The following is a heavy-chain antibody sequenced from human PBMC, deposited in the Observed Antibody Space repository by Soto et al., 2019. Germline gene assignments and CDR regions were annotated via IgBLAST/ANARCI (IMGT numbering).Heavy chain of an antibody. Sequence: QVQLQESGPGLVKPSETLSLTCTVPGGSVSIGTYYWSWIRQPPGKGLEWIGFIHYSGGTNYNPPPKSRVTISVDTYTNQISLKLTAVNAADTAVYCCTRGGDAYKNGHWGQGTLVTVSS. CDR1: GGSVSIGTYY. D-gene: IGHD2-21*01. CDR3: TRGGDAYKNGH. CDR2: IHYSGGT. V-gene: IGHV4-61*01. J-gene: IGHJ4*02.